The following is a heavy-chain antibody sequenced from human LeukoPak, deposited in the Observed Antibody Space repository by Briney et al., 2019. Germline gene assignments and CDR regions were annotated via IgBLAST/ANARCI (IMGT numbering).Heavy chain of an antibody. CDR1: GGSISSGSYY. D-gene: IGHD2-15*01. Sequence: PSETLSLTCTVSGGSISSGSYYWSWLRQPAGKGLEWIGRIYTSGSTNYNPSLKSRVTISVDTSKNQFSLKLSSVTAADTAVYYCARDGYCSGGSCLFDYWGQGTLVTVSS. J-gene: IGHJ4*02. V-gene: IGHV4-61*02. CDR2: IYTSGST. CDR3: ARDGYCSGGSCLFDY.